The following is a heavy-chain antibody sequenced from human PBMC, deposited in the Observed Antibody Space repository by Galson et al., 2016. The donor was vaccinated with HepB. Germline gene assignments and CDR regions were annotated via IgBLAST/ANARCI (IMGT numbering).Heavy chain of an antibody. V-gene: IGHV3-30*18. CDR3: VKDTGAVMVADSTDAFDI. CDR2: ISYDGSNK. J-gene: IGHJ3*02. D-gene: IGHD2-15*01. CDR1: EFSFSYYG. Sequence: CAASEFSFSYYGMHWVRQAAGKGLEWVAVISYDGSNKYYADSVKGRFTISRDNSKNTLYLQMNSLRVEDTAVYYCVKDTGAVMVADSTDAFDIWGQGTMVTASS.